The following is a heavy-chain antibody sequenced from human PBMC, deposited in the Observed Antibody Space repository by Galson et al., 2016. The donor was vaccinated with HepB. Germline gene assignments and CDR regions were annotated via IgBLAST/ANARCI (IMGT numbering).Heavy chain of an antibody. Sequence: SLRLSCAASGFTVSSNYMSWVRQTPGKGLEWVSVIYSGGSRYYADSVKGRFTISRDNSKNTLYLQMNSLRAEDTAVYYCVRLYSIYGYYEYVAPEFDYWGQGTLVTVSS. CDR3: VRLYSIYGYYEYVAPEFDY. CDR2: IYSGGSR. CDR1: GFTVSSNY. J-gene: IGHJ4*02. V-gene: IGHV3-53*01. D-gene: IGHD4-17*01.